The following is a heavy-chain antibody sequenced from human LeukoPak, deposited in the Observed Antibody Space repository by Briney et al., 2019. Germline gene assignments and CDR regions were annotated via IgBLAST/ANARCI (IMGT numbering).Heavy chain of an antibody. D-gene: IGHD6-13*01. CDR2: IKQDGSEK. CDR3: AKEHGGSSWYEDAFDI. CDR1: GFTFSGYW. Sequence: GGSLRLSCAASGFTFSGYWMTWVRQAPGKGLEWVANIKQDGSEKNYVDSVKGRFTISRDNAENSVYLQMNSLRAEDTAVYYCAKEHGGSSWYEDAFDIWGQGTMVTVSS. J-gene: IGHJ3*02. V-gene: IGHV3-7*03.